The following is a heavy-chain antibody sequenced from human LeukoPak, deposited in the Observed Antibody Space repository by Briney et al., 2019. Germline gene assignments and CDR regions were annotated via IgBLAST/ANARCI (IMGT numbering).Heavy chain of an antibody. Sequence: SLRPSCAPSGFTFRSNWMHWVPDVPRKGLLSGSRINTDGRSKGYADSVKGRFTISRDNAENTLYLQMNSLRAEDTAVYYCARGKGGSGYSIDDWGQGTLVTVSS. J-gene: IGHJ4*02. CDR3: ARGKGGSGYSIDD. CDR1: GFTFRSNW. CDR2: INTDGRSK. V-gene: IGHV3-74*01. D-gene: IGHD3-3*01.